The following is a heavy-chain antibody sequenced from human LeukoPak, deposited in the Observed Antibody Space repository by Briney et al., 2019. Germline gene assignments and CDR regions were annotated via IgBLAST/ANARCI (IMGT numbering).Heavy chain of an antibody. D-gene: IGHD6-19*01. J-gene: IGHJ3*02. V-gene: IGHV4-59*08. Sequence: PSETLSLTCTVSGGSISSYYWSWIRQPPGKGLEWIGYIYYSGSTNYNPSLKSRVTMSVDTSKNQFSLKLTSVTAADTAVYYCARLRPVAGYDAFDIWGHGTMVTVSS. CDR3: ARLRPVAGYDAFDI. CDR1: GGSISSYY. CDR2: IYYSGST.